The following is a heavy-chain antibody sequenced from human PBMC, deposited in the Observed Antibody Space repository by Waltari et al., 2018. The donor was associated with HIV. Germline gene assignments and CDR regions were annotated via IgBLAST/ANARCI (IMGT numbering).Heavy chain of an antibody. D-gene: IGHD3-10*02. CDR3: VKDMFGEYDY. CDR1: GFSLSRYW. J-gene: IGHJ4*02. Sequence: EVQLVQSGGGLVQPGGSRRLSCAASGFSLSRYWMHWVRQIPGQGLVWVSRINPDGNTINYADSVRGRFTISRDYAKNTLYLQMNRLRDEDTAMYYCVKDMFGEYDYWGQGTLVTVSS. V-gene: IGHV3-74*01. CDR2: INPDGNTI.